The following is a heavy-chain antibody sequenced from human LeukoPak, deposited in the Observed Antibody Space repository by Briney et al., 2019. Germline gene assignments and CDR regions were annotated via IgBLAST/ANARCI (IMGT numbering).Heavy chain of an antibody. D-gene: IGHD1-7*01. CDR1: GGPFSGYY. CDR2: ITHRGT. J-gene: IGHJ4*02. Sequence: SETLSLTCGVSGGPFSGYYWSWIRQPPGKGLEWIGEITHRGTHYSPSLKSRAALSMDTSKNQFSLKVTSVTAADTAVYYCAALSGYNWHYISFDYRGQGILVTVSS. V-gene: IGHV4-34*01. CDR3: AALSGYNWHYISFDY.